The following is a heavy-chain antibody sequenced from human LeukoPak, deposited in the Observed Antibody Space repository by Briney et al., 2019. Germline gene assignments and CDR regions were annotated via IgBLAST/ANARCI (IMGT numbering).Heavy chain of an antibody. CDR1: GYTFTSYA. V-gene: IGHV1-3*02. CDR3: ARDLTDGSGAHRWFDP. CDR2: SNAGNGNT. J-gene: IGHJ5*02. D-gene: IGHD3-10*01. Sequence: ASVKVSCKASGYTFTSYAMHWVRQAPGQRLEWMGWSNAGNGNTKYSQEFQGRVTITRDTSASTAYMELRSLRSDDTAVYYCARDLTDGSGAHRWFDPWGQGTLVTVSS.